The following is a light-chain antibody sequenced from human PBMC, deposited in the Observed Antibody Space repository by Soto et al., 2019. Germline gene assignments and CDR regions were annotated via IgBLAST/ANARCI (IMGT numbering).Light chain of an antibody. J-gene: IGKJ2*01. V-gene: IGKV1-9*01. CDR2: AAS. Sequence: DIQLTQSPSFLSASVGDRVTIACRASHGIATNLAWYRQKLGKGPDLLIYAASTLQRGAPSRFSGSGSGAEFTLTISSLQPEDFATYYCQQLDSYPYTFGQGTKVEI. CDR3: QQLDSYPYT. CDR1: HGIATN.